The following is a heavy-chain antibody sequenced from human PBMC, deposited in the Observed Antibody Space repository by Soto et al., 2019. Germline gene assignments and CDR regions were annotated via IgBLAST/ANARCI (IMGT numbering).Heavy chain of an antibody. CDR1: GGTFSSYT. J-gene: IGHJ3*02. CDR2: IIPILGIA. V-gene: IGHV1-69*02. Sequence: QVQLVQSGAEVKKPGSSVKVSCKASGGTFSSYTISWVRQAPGQGLEWMGRIIPILGIANYAQKFQGRVTMTADKSTSTAYMELSRLRSEETAVYFWASARVVGYGDDGAFAIWGQGTMVTVSS. CDR3: ASARVVGYGDDGAFAI. D-gene: IGHD4-17*01.